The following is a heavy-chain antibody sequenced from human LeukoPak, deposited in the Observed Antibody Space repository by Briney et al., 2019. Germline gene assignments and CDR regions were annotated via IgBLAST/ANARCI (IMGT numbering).Heavy chain of an antibody. D-gene: IGHD3-3*01. J-gene: IGHJ4*02. CDR3: ARGERITIFGVDYDY. Sequence: SETLSLTCAVYGGSFSGYYWSWIRQPPGKGLEWIGEIKHSGSTNYNPSLKSRVTISVDTSKNQFSLKLSSVTAADTAVYYCARGERITIFGVDYDYWGQGTLVTVSS. V-gene: IGHV4-34*01. CDR1: GGSFSGYY. CDR2: IKHSGST.